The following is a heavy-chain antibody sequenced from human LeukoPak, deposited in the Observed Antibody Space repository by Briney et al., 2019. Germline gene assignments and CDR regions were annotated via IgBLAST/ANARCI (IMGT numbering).Heavy chain of an antibody. Sequence: ASVKVSCKASGYTFTGYYMHWVRQAPGQGLEWMGWMNPKSGGTNYAQKFEARVTMNRDTSISTAYMELSRLRFDDTAVYYCARSPDILTGEKFDYWGQGTLVTVSS. J-gene: IGHJ4*02. CDR3: ARSPDILTGEKFDY. D-gene: IGHD3-9*01. CDR2: MNPKSGGT. CDR1: GYTFTGYY. V-gene: IGHV1-2*02.